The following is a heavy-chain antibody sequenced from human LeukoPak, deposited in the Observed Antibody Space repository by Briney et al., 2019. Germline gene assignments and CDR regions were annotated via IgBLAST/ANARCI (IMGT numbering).Heavy chain of an antibody. D-gene: IGHD3-3*01. CDR3: ANDRSLYYDFWSGLF. J-gene: IGHJ4*02. V-gene: IGHV3-30*02. CDR1: GFTFSSYG. Sequence: PGGSLRLSCAASGFTFSSYGMHWVRQAPGKGLEWVAFIRYDGSNKYYADSVKGRFTISRDNFKNTLYLQMNSLRAEDTAVYYCANDRSLYYDFWSGLFWGQGTLVTVSS. CDR2: IRYDGSNK.